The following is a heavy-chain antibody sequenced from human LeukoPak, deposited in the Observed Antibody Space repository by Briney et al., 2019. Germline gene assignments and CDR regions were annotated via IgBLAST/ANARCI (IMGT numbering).Heavy chain of an antibody. CDR3: ARDCRSNWYSFNF. V-gene: IGHV3-20*04. CDR2: INWGGHNT. D-gene: IGHD5-18*01. CDR1: GLTSNDYG. J-gene: IGHJ4*02. Sequence: GGSLRLSCTDSGLTSNDYGMSWVRQVPGRGLEWVWGINWGGHNTHYADSVRGRFSFSRDHAKNSLFLQMSSLRAEDAALYFCARDCRSNWYSFNFWGQGTQVTVTS.